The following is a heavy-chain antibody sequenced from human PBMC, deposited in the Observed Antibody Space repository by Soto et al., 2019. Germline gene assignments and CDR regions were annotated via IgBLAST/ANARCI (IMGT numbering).Heavy chain of an antibody. CDR3: AKESVEANYSLYGMEV. V-gene: IGHV3-30*18. J-gene: IGHJ6*02. D-gene: IGHD4-4*01. CDR2: VSFVSKNK. Sequence: PGGSLRVSCAGSGFSFGSYGMHWVCQGPGEVVEGVATVSFVSKNKYYIDSVEGRYTISRDNSKNMLYLKMNSLRHEDTAVYYWAKESVEANYSLYGMEVCGPGT. CDR1: GFSFGSYG.